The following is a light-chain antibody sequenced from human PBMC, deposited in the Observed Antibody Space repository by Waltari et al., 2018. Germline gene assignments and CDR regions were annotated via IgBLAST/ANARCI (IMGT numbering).Light chain of an antibody. V-gene: IGKV1-33*01. CDR3: QQYHDLPT. CDR2: EAS. Sequence: ITCQATEDITNYLNWYQQKPGKAPKRLIYEASNLETGVPSRFSGSGSGTDFTFAISSLQPEDVATYYCQQYHDLPTFGQGTRLEIK. J-gene: IGKJ5*01. CDR1: EDITNY.